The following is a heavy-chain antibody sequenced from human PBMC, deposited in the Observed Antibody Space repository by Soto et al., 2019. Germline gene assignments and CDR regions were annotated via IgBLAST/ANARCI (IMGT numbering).Heavy chain of an antibody. CDR2: IKQDGSEK. CDR3: ARVTGYYDSSGLSDAFDI. V-gene: IGHV3-7*01. Sequence: GSLRLSCAASGFTFSSYWMSWVRQAPGKGLEWVANIKQDGSEKYYVDSVKGRFTISRDNAKNSLYLQMNSLRAEDTAVYYCARVTGYYDSSGLSDAFDIWGQGTMVTVSS. CDR1: GFTFSSYW. D-gene: IGHD3-22*01. J-gene: IGHJ3*02.